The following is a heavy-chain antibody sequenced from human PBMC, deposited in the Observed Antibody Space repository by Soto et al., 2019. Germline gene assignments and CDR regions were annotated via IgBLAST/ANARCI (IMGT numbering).Heavy chain of an antibody. V-gene: IGHV3-43D*03. J-gene: IGHJ4*02. CDR2: ISWDGGST. CDR3: AKDNSSGWYFKDY. Sequence: GGSLRLSCAASGFTFDDYAMHWVRQAPGKGLEWVSLISWDGGSTYYADSVKGRFTISRDNSKNSLYLQMNSLRAEDTALYYCAKDNSSGWYFKDYWGQGTLVTVSS. CDR1: GFTFDDYA. D-gene: IGHD6-19*01.